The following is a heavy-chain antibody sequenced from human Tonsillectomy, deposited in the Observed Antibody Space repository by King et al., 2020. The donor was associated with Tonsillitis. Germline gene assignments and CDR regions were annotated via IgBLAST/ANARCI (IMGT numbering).Heavy chain of an antibody. Sequence: VQLVESGGGLVQPGGSLRLSCAASGFTFSSYAMSWVRQAPGKGLEWVSVISGSGGSTHYADSVKGRFTISRDNSKNTLYLQMNSLRAEDTAVYYCASRGYSYATYYYFDYWGQGTLVTVSS. V-gene: IGHV3-23*04. CDR3: ASRGYSYATYYYFDY. D-gene: IGHD5-18*01. CDR2: ISGSGGST. CDR1: GFTFSSYA. J-gene: IGHJ4*02.